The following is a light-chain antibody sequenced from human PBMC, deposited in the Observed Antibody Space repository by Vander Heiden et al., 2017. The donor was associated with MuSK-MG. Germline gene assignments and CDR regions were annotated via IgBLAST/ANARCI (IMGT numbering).Light chain of an antibody. CDR1: QSLSTW. V-gene: IGKV1-5*03. Sequence: SQMTRSHANLSASVGDRVTITCRASQSLSTWLAWYQQTPGKAPKLLIYKASTLESGVSSRFSGSGSGTEFTLSIFNLQPDDFATYYCQQYLSQRTFGQGTKVEIK. J-gene: IGKJ1*01. CDR2: KAS. CDR3: QQYLSQRT.